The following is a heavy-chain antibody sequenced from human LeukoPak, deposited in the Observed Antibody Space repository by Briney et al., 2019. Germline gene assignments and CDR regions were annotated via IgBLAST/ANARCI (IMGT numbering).Heavy chain of an antibody. J-gene: IGHJ4*02. Sequence: GGSLRLSCAASGFTFSDSAMHWVRQASGRGLEWVGRIRSKPNNYATAYAASVKGRFTISRDDSKNTAYLQMNSLKTEDTAVYYCARASEPETMVRGPDYWGQGTLVTVSS. V-gene: IGHV3-73*01. D-gene: IGHD3-10*01. CDR2: IRSKPNNYAT. CDR3: ARASEPETMVRGPDY. CDR1: GFTFSDSA.